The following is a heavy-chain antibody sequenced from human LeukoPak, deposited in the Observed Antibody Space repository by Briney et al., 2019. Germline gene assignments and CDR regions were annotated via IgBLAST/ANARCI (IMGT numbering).Heavy chain of an antibody. CDR1: GFTFDDYA. Sequence: PGGSLRLSCAASGFTFDDYAMHWVRQAPGKGLEWVSLISGDGGSTYYADSVKGRFTISRDNSKNSLYLQMNSLRTEDTALYYCAKDILKDGDYYGSGSFSRSSDPWGQGTLVTVSS. CDR3: AKDILKDGDYYGSGSFSRSSDP. V-gene: IGHV3-43*02. CDR2: ISGDGGST. J-gene: IGHJ5*02. D-gene: IGHD3-10*01.